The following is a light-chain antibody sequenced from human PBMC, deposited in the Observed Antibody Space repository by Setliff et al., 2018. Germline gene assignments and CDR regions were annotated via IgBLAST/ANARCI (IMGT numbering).Light chain of an antibody. CDR2: EVT. CDR1: SGDIGAYNF. J-gene: IGLJ1*01. Sequence: ALTQPPSASGSPGQSLTISCTGTSGDIGAYNFVSWYQQHPGKAPKLLIYEVTKRPSGVPDRFSGSKSGNTASLTVSGLQAEDEADYYCSSYVASYNPYVFGTGTKVTVL. CDR3: SSYVASYNPYV. V-gene: IGLV2-8*01.